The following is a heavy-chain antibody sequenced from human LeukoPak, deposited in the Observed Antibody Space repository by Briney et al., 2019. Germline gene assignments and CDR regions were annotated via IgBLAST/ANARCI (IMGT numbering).Heavy chain of an antibody. CDR2: INPNSGGT. CDR3: ARRGTYDAFDI. J-gene: IGHJ3*02. V-gene: IGHV1-2*02. Sequence: GASVKVSCKASGNTFTSYGINWVRQAPGQGLEWMGWINPNSGGTNYAQKFQGRVTMTRDTSISTAYMELSRLRFDDTAVYYCARRGTYDAFDIWGLGTMVTVSS. CDR1: GNTFTSYG. D-gene: IGHD3-16*01.